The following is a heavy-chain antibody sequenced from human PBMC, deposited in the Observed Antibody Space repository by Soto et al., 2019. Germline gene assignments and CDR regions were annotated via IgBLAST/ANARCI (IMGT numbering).Heavy chain of an antibody. CDR3: TVLVAGTSDAFDI. V-gene: IGHV3-15*01. CDR1: GFTFSNAW. Sequence: GGSLRLSCAASGFTFSNAWMSWVRQAPGKGLEWVGRIKSKTDGGTRDYAAPVKGRFTISRDDSKNTLYLQMNSLKTEDTAVYYCTVLVAGTSDAFDIWGQGTMVTVSS. J-gene: IGHJ3*02. CDR2: IKSKTDGGTR. D-gene: IGHD1-7*01.